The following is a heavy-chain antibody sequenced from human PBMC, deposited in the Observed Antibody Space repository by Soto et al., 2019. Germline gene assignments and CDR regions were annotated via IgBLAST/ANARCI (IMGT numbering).Heavy chain of an antibody. V-gene: IGHV5-51*01. CDR3: ARQSGYYFDS. Sequence: WIRQHPDKRLEWMGIIDPGDSDTRYSPSFQGQVTISADKSINTAYLQWSSLKASDTGMYYCARQSGYYFDSWGQGTLVTVSS. CDR2: IDPGDSDT. J-gene: IGHJ4*02.